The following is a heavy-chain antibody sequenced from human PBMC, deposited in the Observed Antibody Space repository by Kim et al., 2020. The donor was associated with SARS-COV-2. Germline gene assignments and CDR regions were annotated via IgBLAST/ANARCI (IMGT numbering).Heavy chain of an antibody. Sequence: SETLSLTCTVSGGSISSYYWSWIRQPPGKGLEWIGYIYYSGSTNYNPSLKSRVTISVDTSKNQFSLKLSSVTAADTAVYYCATSDFWSGFGMDVWGQGTTVTVSS. V-gene: IGHV4-59*08. D-gene: IGHD3-3*01. CDR3: ATSDFWSGFGMDV. J-gene: IGHJ6*02. CDR1: GGSISSYY. CDR2: IYYSGST.